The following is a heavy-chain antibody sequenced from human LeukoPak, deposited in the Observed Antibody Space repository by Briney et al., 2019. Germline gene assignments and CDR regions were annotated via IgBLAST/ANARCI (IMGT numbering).Heavy chain of an antibody. V-gene: IGHV3-30*04. CDR2: ISYDGSNK. J-gene: IGHJ4*02. CDR1: GFTFNSH. Sequence: PGGSLRLSCADSGFTFNSHMHWVRQAPGEGLERVAAISYDGSNKKYGDSVRGRFTISSDNSKNTLYLQMNSLRPEDTAVYYCARQSSVTRSGLDSWGQGTLVTVSS. D-gene: IGHD4-17*01. CDR3: ARQSSVTRSGLDS.